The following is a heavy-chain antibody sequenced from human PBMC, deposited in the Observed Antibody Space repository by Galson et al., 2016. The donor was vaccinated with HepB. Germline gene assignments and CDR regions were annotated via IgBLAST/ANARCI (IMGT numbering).Heavy chain of an antibody. D-gene: IGHD2-2*01. CDR1: GFRFSNYG. V-gene: IGHV3-30*18. CDR3: AKDPLLYSTNWFYFDY. Sequence: SLRLPCAASGFRFSNYGMHWVRQAPGKGLEWVAVISYEGSKTYYADSVKGRFTISRDFSKNTLYLQMNTLRPEDTAVYYCAKDPLLYSTNWFYFDYWGQGTLVTVSS. CDR2: ISYEGSKT. J-gene: IGHJ4*02.